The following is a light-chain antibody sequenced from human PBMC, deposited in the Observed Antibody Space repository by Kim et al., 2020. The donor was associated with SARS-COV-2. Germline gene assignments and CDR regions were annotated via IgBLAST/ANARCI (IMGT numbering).Light chain of an antibody. V-gene: IGLV2-14*03. CDR3: SSYTSSSTLGV. CDR1: SRDVGGYHV. Sequence: QSITISCTGTSRDVGGYHVVSWYQQHPGKAPKLMIYDVSNRPSGVSNRFSGSKSGNTASLTISGLQAEDEADYYCSSYTSSSTLGVFGGGTQLTVL. CDR2: DVS. J-gene: IGLJ2*01.